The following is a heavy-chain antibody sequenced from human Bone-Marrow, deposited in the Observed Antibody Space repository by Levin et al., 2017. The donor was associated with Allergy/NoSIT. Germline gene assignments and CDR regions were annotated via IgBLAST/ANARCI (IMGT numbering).Heavy chain of an antibody. CDR2: IVVGSGNT. V-gene: IGHV1-58*01. D-gene: IGHD2-15*01. J-gene: IGHJ3*02. Sequence: SVKVSCKASGFTFTSSAVQWVRQARGQRLEWIGWIVVGSGNTNYAQKFQERVTITRDMSTSTAYMELSSLRSEDTAVYYCAAVASAKGAFDIWGQGTMVTVSS. CDR3: AAVASAKGAFDI. CDR1: GFTFTSSA.